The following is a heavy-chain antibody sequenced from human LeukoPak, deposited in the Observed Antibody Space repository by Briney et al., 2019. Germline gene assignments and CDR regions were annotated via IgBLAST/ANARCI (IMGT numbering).Heavy chain of an antibody. CDR2: MNPNSGNT. CDR1: GYTFTSYD. V-gene: IGHV1-8*01. CDR3: AREGVSWGPFDY. J-gene: IGHJ4*02. Sequence: ASVKVSCKASGYTFTSYDINWVRQATGQGLEWMGWMNPNSGNTGYAQKFQGRVTMTRNTSTSTAYMELSSLRSEDTAVYYCAREGVSWGPFDYWGQGTLVTVSS. D-gene: IGHD6-13*01.